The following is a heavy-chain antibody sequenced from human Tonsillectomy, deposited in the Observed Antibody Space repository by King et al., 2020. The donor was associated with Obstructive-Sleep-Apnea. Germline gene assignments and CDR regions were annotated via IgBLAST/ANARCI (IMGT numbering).Heavy chain of an antibody. CDR2: IDYSGST. V-gene: IGHV4-59*01. D-gene: IGHD3-9*01. CDR3: ARGSNFDWLPYDAFDI. Sequence: QLQESGPGLVKPSETLSLTCTVSGGSISSYYWSWIRQPPGKGLEWIGYIDYSGSTNYNPSLKSRVTISVDTSKNQFSLKLSSVTAADTAVYYCARGSNFDWLPYDAFDIWGQGTMVTVSS. CDR1: GGSISSYY. J-gene: IGHJ3*02.